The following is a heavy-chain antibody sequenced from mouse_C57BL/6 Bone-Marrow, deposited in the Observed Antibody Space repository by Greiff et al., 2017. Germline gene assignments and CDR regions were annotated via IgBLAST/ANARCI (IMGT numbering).Heavy chain of an antibody. J-gene: IGHJ3*01. CDR2: IYPGSGST. D-gene: IGHD1-1*01. CDR1: GYTFTSYW. CDR3: ARFYYGSSYGFAY. V-gene: IGHV1-55*01. Sequence: QVQLQQPGAELVKPGASVKMSCKASGYTFTSYWITWVKQRPGQGLEWIGDIYPGSGSTNYNEKFKSKATLTVDTSSNTAYMQLSSLTSEDSAVYYCARFYYGSSYGFAYWGQGTLVTVSA.